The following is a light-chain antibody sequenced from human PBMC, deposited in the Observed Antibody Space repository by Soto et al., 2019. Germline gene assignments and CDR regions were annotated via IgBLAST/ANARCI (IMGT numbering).Light chain of an antibody. J-gene: IGLJ1*01. CDR2: YDD. Sequence: SSELTQSPSVSVAPGKTARITCGGNNIGTKSVHWYQQKPGQAPVLVMFYDDDRPSDIPERFSGSNSGNTATLTISRVEAGDEAYYYCQVWDSSTDQGVFGSGTKVTVL. CDR3: QVWDSSTDQGV. CDR1: NIGTKS. V-gene: IGLV3-21*04.